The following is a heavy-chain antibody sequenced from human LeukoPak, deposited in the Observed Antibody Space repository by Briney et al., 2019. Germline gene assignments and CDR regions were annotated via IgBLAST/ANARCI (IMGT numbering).Heavy chain of an antibody. Sequence: GGSLRLSCAASGFTFSSYSVSWVRQAPGKGLAWVSYISSTSSTIYYADSVKGRFTISRDNAKNSLYLQMNSLRAEDTAVYYCARLYYYDSTGYHYPWGQGTQVTVSS. CDR2: ISSTSSTI. J-gene: IGHJ5*02. CDR1: GFTFSSYS. CDR3: ARLYYYDSTGYHYP. D-gene: IGHD3-22*01. V-gene: IGHV3-48*04.